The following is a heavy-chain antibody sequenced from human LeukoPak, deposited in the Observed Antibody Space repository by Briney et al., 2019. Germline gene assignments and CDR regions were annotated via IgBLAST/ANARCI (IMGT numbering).Heavy chain of an antibody. CDR1: GYTFTSYD. CDR2: MNPNSGNT. J-gene: IGHJ5*02. Sequence: ASVKVSCKASGYTFTSYDINWVRQATGQGLEWMGWMNPNSGNTGYAQKFQGRVTMTRNTSISTAYMELSSLRSEDTAVYYCARGPYCSSTSCYTGPLRPWGQGTLVTVFS. CDR3: ARGPYCSSTSCYTGPLRP. D-gene: IGHD2-2*02. V-gene: IGHV1-8*01.